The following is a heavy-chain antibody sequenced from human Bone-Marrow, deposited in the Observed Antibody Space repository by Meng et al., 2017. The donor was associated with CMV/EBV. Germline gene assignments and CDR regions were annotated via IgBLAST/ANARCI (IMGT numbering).Heavy chain of an antibody. CDR1: GGSFSGYY. D-gene: IGHD3-10*01. Sequence: GSLRLSCAVYGGSFSGYYWSWIRQPPGKGLEWIGSIYHSGSTYYNPSLKSRVTISVDTSKNQFSLKLSSVTAADTAVYYCARDDKYYYGSGPFAYWGQGQLVNVSS. V-gene: IGHV4-34*01. CDR3: ARDDKYYYGSGPFAY. J-gene: IGHJ4*02. CDR2: IYHSGST.